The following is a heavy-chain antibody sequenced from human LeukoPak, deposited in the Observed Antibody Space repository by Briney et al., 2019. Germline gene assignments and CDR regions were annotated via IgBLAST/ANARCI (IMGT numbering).Heavy chain of an antibody. J-gene: IGHJ4*02. V-gene: IGHV1-2*06. CDR3: ARGEAYCSGGSCYIFDY. Sequence: ASVKVSCKASGYTFTGYYMHWVRQAPGQGLEWKGRINPNSGGTNYAQKFQGRVTMTRDTSISTAYMELSRLRSDDTAVYYCARGEAYCSGGSCYIFDYWGQGTLVTVSS. D-gene: IGHD2-15*01. CDR2: INPNSGGT. CDR1: GYTFTGYY.